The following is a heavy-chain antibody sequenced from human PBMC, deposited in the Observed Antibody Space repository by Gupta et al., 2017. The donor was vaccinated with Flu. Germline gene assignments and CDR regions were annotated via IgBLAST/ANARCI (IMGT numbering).Heavy chain of an antibody. D-gene: IGHD5-18*01. V-gene: IGHV1-2*04. CDR1: GYTLTGYY. Sequence: QVQLAQSGAEVKKPGASVKVSCKASGYTLTGYYMHWVRQAPGQGLEWMGWINPNSGGTNYAQKLQGWVTMTRDTSISTAYMELSRLRSDDTAVYYCARTAGSWLDTAMAVSFDYWGQGTLVTVSS. J-gene: IGHJ4*02. CDR2: INPNSGGT. CDR3: ARTAGSWLDTAMAVSFDY.